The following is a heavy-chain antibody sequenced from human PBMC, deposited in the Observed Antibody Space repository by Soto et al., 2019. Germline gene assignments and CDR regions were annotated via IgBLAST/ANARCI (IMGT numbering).Heavy chain of an antibody. V-gene: IGHV3-23*01. CDR2: ISGSGGGT. J-gene: IGHJ4*02. CDR3: AKDQRGFTSTARIDY. CDR1: GFIFSSYA. D-gene: IGHD6-13*01. Sequence: EVQLLESGGGLVQPGGSLRLSCAASGFIFSSYAMSWVRQAPGKGLEWVSSISGSGGGTYYADSVKGRFTISRDNSKNTLYLQMSSLRAEDTAVYYCAKDQRGFTSTARIDYWGQGTLVTVSS.